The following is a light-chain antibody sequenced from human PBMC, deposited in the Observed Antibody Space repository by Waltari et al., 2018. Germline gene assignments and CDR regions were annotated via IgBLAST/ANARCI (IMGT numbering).Light chain of an antibody. V-gene: IGKV3-20*01. J-gene: IGKJ2*03. Sequence: EIVLTQSPGTLSLSPGARATLSCRASQSVSSSYLAWYQQKPGQAPRLLIYGTSSRATGIPDRFSGSGSGTDFTLTITRLEPEDFALYFCQQYGNSPRYSFGQGTKLEIK. CDR2: GTS. CDR1: QSVSSSY. CDR3: QQYGNSPRYS.